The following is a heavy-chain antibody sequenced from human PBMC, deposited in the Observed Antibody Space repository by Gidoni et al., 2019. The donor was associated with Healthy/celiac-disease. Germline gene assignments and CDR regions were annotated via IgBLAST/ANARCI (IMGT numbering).Heavy chain of an antibody. CDR3: ARVYSSSSYFDY. Sequence: QVQLQQWGAGLLKPSETLSLTCAVYGGSFSGYYWSWIRQPPGKGLEWIGEINHRGSTNYNPSLKSRVTISVDTSKNQFSLKLSSVTAADTAVYYCARVYSSSSYFDYWGQGTLVTVSS. V-gene: IGHV4-34*01. J-gene: IGHJ4*02. CDR2: INHRGST. CDR1: GGSFSGYY. D-gene: IGHD6-6*01.